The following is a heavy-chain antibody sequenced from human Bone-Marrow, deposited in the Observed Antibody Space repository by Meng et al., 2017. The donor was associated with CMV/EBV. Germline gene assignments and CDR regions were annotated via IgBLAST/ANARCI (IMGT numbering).Heavy chain of an antibody. CDR2: ISYDGSNK. CDR3: ARDDRQYDILTGYQDY. CDR1: GFTFSSYA. Sequence: GESLKISCAASGFTFSSYAMHWVRQAPGKGLEWVAVISYDGSNKYYADSVKGRFTISRDNSKNTLYLQMNSLRAEDTAVYYCARDDRQYDILTGYQDYWGQGTLVTVSS. D-gene: IGHD3-9*01. V-gene: IGHV3-30*04. J-gene: IGHJ4*02.